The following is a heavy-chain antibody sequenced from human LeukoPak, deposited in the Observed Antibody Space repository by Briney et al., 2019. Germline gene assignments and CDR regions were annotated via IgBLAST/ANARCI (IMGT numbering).Heavy chain of an antibody. CDR3: ARGGYCTSSTCFVLAADFDY. CDR1: GYTFTGYY. D-gene: IGHD2-2*01. CDR2: INPNSGGT. Sequence: GASVKVSCKASGYTFTGYYVHWVRQAPGHGLEWMGWINPNSGGTDYAQKFQGRVTMTRDTSISTAYMELSNLRSDDTAVYYCARGGYCTSSTCFVLAADFDYWGQGTLVTVSS. J-gene: IGHJ4*02. V-gene: IGHV1-2*02.